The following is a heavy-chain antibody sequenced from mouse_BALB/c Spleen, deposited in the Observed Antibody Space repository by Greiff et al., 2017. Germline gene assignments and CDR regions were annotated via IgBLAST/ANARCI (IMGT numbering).Heavy chain of an antibody. V-gene: IGHV1-82*01. Sequence: QVQLQQSGPELVKPGASVKISCKASGYAFSSSWMNWVKQRPGQGLEWIGRIYPGDGDTNYNGKFKGKATLTADKSSSTAYMQLSSLTSVDSAVYFCARSGGYRFAYWGQGTLVTVS. J-gene: IGHJ3*01. CDR3: ARSGGYRFAY. CDR2: IYPGDGDT. CDR1: GYAFSSSW. D-gene: IGHD1-2*01.